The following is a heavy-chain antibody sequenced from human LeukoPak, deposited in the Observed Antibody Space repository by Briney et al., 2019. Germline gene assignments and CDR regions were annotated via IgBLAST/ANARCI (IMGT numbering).Heavy chain of an antibody. J-gene: IGHJ4*02. CDR3: ATASAGSYYNFDY. CDR1: GFTFSSYT. CDR2: ISSSSSTI. D-gene: IGHD3-10*01. Sequence: PGGSLRLSCAASGFTFSSYTMNWVRQAPGKGLEWVSYISSSSSTIYFADSVKGRFTISRDNAKNSLSLQMTSLRDEDTAVYYCATASAGSYYNFDYWGQGTLVTVSS. V-gene: IGHV3-48*02.